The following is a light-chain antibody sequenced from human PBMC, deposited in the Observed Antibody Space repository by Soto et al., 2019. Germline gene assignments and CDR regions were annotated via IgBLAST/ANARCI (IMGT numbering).Light chain of an antibody. J-gene: IGLJ3*02. CDR1: RSNIGNNY. CDR3: ATWDDSLSGWV. CDR2: RNS. Sequence: QSVLTQPPSASGTPGQRVTISCSGARSNIGNNYLYWYQQLPGTAPKLLVYRNSQRPSGVPDRFSGSKSGTSASLAISGLRSEDEADYYCATWDDSLSGWVFGGGTKVTVL. V-gene: IGLV1-47*02.